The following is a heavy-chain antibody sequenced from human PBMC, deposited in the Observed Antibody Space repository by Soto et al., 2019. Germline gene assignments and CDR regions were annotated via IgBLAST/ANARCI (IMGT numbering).Heavy chain of an antibody. CDR1: GGTFRSY. J-gene: IGHJ4*02. CDR2: IIDMYGTA. V-gene: IGHV1-69*01. D-gene: IGHD3-22*01. Sequence: QVQLVQSGAEVKKPGSSMKVSCKASGGTFRSYISWVRQAPGQGLEWMGGIIDMYGTANYAQKFQGRVTITADEFTSTAYMELSSLKPDDTGVYYCATNTSGYFPDWGQGTLVTVSS. CDR3: ATNTSGYFPD.